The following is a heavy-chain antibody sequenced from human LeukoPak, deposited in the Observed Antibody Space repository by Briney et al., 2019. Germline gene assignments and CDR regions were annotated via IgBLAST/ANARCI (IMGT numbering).Heavy chain of an antibody. V-gene: IGHV3-7*01. J-gene: IGHJ4*02. D-gene: IGHD5-12*01. CDR1: GFTFSSYW. CDR2: IKQDGSEK. CDR3: ARGPHSWNYFDY. Sequence: PGGSLRLSCAASGFTFSSYWTSWVRQAPGKGLEWVANIKQDGSEKYYVDSVKGRFTISRDNAKNSLYLQMNSLRAEDTAVYYCARGPHSWNYFDYWGQGTLVTVSS.